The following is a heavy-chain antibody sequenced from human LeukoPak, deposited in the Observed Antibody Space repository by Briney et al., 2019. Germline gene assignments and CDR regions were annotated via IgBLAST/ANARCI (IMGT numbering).Heavy chain of an antibody. CDR2: LYSGGST. CDR3: ARGPGRGYGDYAFVEN. V-gene: IGHV3-66*01. CDR1: GFTVSTNF. D-gene: IGHD4-17*01. J-gene: IGHJ4*02. Sequence: GGSLRLSCAASGFTVSTNFMSWVRQAPGKGLEWVSVLYSGGSTYYADSVKGRFAISRDNSKNTLYLQMNSLRDEDTALYYCARGPGRGYGDYAFVENWGQGTLVTVSS.